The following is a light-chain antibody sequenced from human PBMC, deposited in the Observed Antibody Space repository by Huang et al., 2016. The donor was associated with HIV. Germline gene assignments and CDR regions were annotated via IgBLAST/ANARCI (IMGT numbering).Light chain of an antibody. Sequence: EVVLTQSPGILSLSAGERASLSCRASRNLTTSQLAWYQQKVGQPPRLLFFGASTRVSGVPERFTGGVSGTEFTLTISSLQSEDFAVYYCQQYNNWPPEVTFGPGTKVDIK. J-gene: IGKJ3*01. CDR2: GAS. CDR3: QQYNNWPPEVT. CDR1: RNLTTSQ. V-gene: IGKV3D-15*01.